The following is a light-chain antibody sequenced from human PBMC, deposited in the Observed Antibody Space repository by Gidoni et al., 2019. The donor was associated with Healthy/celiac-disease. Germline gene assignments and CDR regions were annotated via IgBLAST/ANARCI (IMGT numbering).Light chain of an antibody. CDR1: QSVSSY. CDR3: QQRSNWPPFT. V-gene: IGKV3-11*01. Sequence: ILLPHSPATLSLSPGERATLSCRASQSVSSYLAWYQQKPGQAPRLLIYDASNRATGIPARFSGSGSGTDFNLTISSLEPEDFAVYYCQQRSNWPPFTFGPGTKVDIK. CDR2: DAS. J-gene: IGKJ3*01.